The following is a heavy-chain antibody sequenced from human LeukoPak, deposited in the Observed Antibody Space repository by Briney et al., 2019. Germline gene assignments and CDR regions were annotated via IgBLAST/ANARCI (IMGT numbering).Heavy chain of an antibody. Sequence: PGRSLRLSCAASGFTFSSYGMHWVRQAPGKGLEGVAVISYDGSNKYYADSVKGRFTISRDNSKNTLYLQMNSQRAEDTAVYYCIQQWLLDYWGQGTLATVSS. CDR2: ISYDGSNK. D-gene: IGHD6-19*01. CDR3: IQQWLLDY. J-gene: IGHJ4*02. CDR1: GFTFSSYG. V-gene: IGHV3-30*03.